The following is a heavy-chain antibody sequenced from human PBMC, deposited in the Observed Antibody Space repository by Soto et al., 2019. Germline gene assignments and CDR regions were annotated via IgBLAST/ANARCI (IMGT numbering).Heavy chain of an antibody. Sequence: PGESLKISCKGSGYSFTSYWIGWVRQMPGKGLEWMGIIYPGDSDTRYSPSFQGQVTISADKSISTAYLQWSSLKASDTAMYYCARLGGYSGYKKSERYYYYGMDVWGQGTTVTVSS. CDR1: GYSFTSYW. J-gene: IGHJ6*02. CDR3: ARLGGYSGYKKSERYYYYGMDV. CDR2: IYPGDSDT. V-gene: IGHV5-51*01. D-gene: IGHD5-12*01.